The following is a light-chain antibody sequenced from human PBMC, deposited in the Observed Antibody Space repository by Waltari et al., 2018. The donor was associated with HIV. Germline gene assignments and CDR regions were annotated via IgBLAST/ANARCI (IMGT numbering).Light chain of an antibody. CDR2: QAS. CDR1: QNVGAF. V-gene: IGKV1-5*03. CDR3: NQDASFSGT. J-gene: IGKJ1*01. Sequence: DIRLTQSPSTLSASAGDRVAITCRAGQNVGAFLAWYQQKPGKPPKLLIFQASILEGGVPSRFSGSVSVSDFTLTINGLQSDDFATYYCNQDASFSGTFGQGTKVELK.